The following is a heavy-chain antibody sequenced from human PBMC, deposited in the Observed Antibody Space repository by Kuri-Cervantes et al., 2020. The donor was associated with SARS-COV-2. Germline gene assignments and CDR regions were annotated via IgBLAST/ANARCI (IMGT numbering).Heavy chain of an antibody. CDR2: INHSGRT. V-gene: IGHV4-34*01. CDR1: GGSFSGYY. D-gene: IGHD6-19*01. Sequence: SQTLSLPCSVYGGSFSGYYCSWIRQRPGKGLWWIGEINHSGRTNYNPSLKSRVTISVDKSKNQFSLMLSSETAADTAVYYCAGALGSGWYGGYYYYGMDVWGKGTTVTVSS. J-gene: IGHJ6*04. CDR3: AGALGSGWYGGYYYYGMDV.